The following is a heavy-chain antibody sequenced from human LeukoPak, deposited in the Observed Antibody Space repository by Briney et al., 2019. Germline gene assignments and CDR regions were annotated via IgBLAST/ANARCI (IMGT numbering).Heavy chain of an antibody. Sequence: QAGGSLRLSCAASGFIFSSYAMNWVRQAPGKGLEWVSYISRTYSIFYSDSVRGRFTVSRDNAKNSLYLQMNSLRDEDTAVYYCARDHNWGFDYWGQGTLVAVSS. D-gene: IGHD7-27*01. CDR1: GFIFSSYA. CDR2: ISRTYSI. V-gene: IGHV3-48*02. CDR3: ARDHNWGFDY. J-gene: IGHJ4*02.